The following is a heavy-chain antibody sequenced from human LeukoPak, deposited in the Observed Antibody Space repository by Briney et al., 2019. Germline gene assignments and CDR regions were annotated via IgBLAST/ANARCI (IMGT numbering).Heavy chain of an antibody. CDR1: GFTVSSNY. V-gene: IGHV3-53*01. J-gene: IGHJ4*02. D-gene: IGHD3-22*01. Sequence: GGSLRLSCAASGFTVSSNYMSWVRQAPGKGLEWVSVIYSGGSTYYADSVKGRFTISRDNSKNTLYLQMNSLRAEDTAVYYCARAPLDSSGYYFFDYWGQGTLVTVSS. CDR2: IYSGGST. CDR3: ARAPLDSSGYYFFDY.